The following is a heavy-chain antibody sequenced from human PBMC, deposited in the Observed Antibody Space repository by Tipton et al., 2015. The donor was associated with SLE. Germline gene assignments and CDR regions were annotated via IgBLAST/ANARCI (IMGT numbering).Heavy chain of an antibody. CDR3: ARLTIFGVVIIGNYYYYMDV. CDR2: ISYTGTT. CDR1: AGSINSHY. D-gene: IGHD3-3*01. Sequence: TLSLTCSVSAGSINSHYWTWIRQPPGKGLEWIGHISYTGTTNYNPSLKSRVTISVDTSTNQFSLKLSSVTAADTAVYYCARLTIFGVVIIGNYYYYMDVWGKGTTVTVSS. J-gene: IGHJ6*03. V-gene: IGHV4-59*11.